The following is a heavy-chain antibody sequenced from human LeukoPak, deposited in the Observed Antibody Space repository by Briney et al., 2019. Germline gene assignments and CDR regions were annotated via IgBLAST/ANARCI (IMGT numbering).Heavy chain of an antibody. Sequence: SETLSLTCTVSGGSISSYYWSWIRQPPGKGLEWIGYTYYSGSTNYNPSLKSRVTISVDTSKNQFSLKLSSVTAADTAVYYCARGGYGLAMVYYYYYGMDVWGQGTTVTVSS. J-gene: IGHJ6*02. CDR2: TYYSGST. D-gene: IGHD5-18*01. V-gene: IGHV4-59*01. CDR1: GGSISSYY. CDR3: ARGGYGLAMVYYYYYGMDV.